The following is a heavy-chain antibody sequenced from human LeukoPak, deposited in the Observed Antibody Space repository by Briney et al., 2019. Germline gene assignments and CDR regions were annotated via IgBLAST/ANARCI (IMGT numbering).Heavy chain of an antibody. CDR1: GGSISSSSYY. CDR2: IYYGGST. CDR3: ARQGSRYCSSTSCYRFIAANYFDY. V-gene: IGHV4-39*07. J-gene: IGHJ4*02. D-gene: IGHD2-2*02. Sequence: PSETLSLTCTVSGGSISSSSYYWGWIRQPPGKGLEWIGSIYYGGSTYYNPSLKSRVTISVDTSKNQFSLKLSSVTAADTAVYYCARQGSRYCSSTSCYRFIAANYFDYWGQGTLVTVSS.